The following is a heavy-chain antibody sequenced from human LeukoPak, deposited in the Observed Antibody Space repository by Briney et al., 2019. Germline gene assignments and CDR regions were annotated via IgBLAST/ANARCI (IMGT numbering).Heavy chain of an antibody. Sequence: GRSLRLSCAASGFTFDDYAMHWVRQAPGKGLEWVSGISWNSGSIGYADSVKGRFTISRDNAKNSLYLQMNSLRAEDTALYYCARWFSTGRGFFDYWGQGILVTVSS. CDR3: ARWFSTGRGFFDY. CDR2: ISWNSGSI. J-gene: IGHJ4*02. V-gene: IGHV3-9*01. D-gene: IGHD6-19*01. CDR1: GFTFDDYA.